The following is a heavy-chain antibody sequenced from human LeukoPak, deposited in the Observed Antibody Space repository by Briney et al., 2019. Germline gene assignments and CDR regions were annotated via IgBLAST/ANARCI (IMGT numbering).Heavy chain of an antibody. J-gene: IGHJ4*02. CDR2: ISGSGGST. CDR3: AKEGISAAASY. D-gene: IGHD6-13*01. CDR1: GFTFSNYA. V-gene: IGHV3-23*01. Sequence: GGSLRLSCPPSGFTFSNYAMSWVRQAPGKGLEWVSAISGSGGSTYYAYSVKGRFTISRDNSKNTLYLQMNSLRGEDTAIYYCAKEGISAAASYWGQGTLVTVSS.